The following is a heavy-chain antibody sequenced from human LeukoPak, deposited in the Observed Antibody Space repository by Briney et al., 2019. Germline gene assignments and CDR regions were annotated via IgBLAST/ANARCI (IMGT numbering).Heavy chain of an antibody. CDR2: ISWNSGSI. Sequence: GGSLRLSCAASGFTFDDYAMHWVRQAPGKGLEWVSGISWNSGSIGYADSVKGRFTISRDNAKNSLYLQMNSLRAEDTAVYYCAKDSKRGITGTPLDYWGQGTLVTVSS. J-gene: IGHJ4*02. D-gene: IGHD1-20*01. V-gene: IGHV3-9*01. CDR1: GFTFDDYA. CDR3: AKDSKRGITGTPLDY.